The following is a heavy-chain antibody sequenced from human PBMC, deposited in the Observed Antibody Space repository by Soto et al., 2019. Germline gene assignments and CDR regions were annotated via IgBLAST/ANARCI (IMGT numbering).Heavy chain of an antibody. V-gene: IGHV4-39*01. CDR3: ARLTRPFYMDV. CDR1: GGSFSSSSYY. D-gene: IGHD6-6*01. J-gene: IGHJ6*03. Sequence: SETLSLTCTVSGGSFSSSSYYWGWIRQPPGKGLEWIGSIYYSGSTYYNPSLKSRVTISVDTSKNQFSLKLSSVTAADTAVYYCARLTRPFYMDVWGKGTTVTVSS. CDR2: IYYSGST.